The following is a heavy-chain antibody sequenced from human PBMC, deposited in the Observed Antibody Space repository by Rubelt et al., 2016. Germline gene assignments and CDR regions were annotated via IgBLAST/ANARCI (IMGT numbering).Heavy chain of an antibody. Sequence: AASGFTFSSFSMNWVRQAPGKGLEWVSGIYSGGITYYADSVKGKFSISRDNYKNTLYLQMNSLRAEDTAVYFCAKGGLSYSTALDSWGQGTLVTVSS. CDR3: AKGGLSYSTALDS. D-gene: IGHD6-13*01. J-gene: IGHJ5*01. CDR1: GFTFSSFS. V-gene: IGHV3-66*01. CDR2: IYSGGIT.